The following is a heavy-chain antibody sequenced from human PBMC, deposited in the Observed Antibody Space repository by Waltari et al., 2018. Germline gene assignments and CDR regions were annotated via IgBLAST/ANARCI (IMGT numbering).Heavy chain of an antibody. CDR3: ASSRAKTRSPGAFDI. CDR1: GIPFGSYW. D-gene: IGHD6-13*01. J-gene: IGHJ3*02. Sequence: EVQQEGSGGGLVQPGGSLRVAWAAAGIPFGSYWMGWVVKAAGKGLEWVAHLKPDGSETYYVDSVKGRFTISRDNAKNSLYLQMNSLRAEDTAVYYCASSRAKTRSPGAFDIWGQGTMVTVSS. CDR2: LKPDGSET. V-gene: IGHV3-7*01.